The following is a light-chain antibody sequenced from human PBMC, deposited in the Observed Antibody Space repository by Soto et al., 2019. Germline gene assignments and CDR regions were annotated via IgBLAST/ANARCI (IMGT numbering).Light chain of an antibody. J-gene: IGKJ1*01. CDR2: RAS. CDR1: QSISSW. V-gene: IGKV1-5*03. CDR3: QQYDTSSPT. Sequence: DTQMTQSPSTLSASVGDRVTITCRASQSISSWLAWYQQRPGRAPQLLSYRASSLKSGVPSRFSGSGSGTDFTLTISSLQPYDFATYDCQQYDTSSPTFGQGTKVEIK.